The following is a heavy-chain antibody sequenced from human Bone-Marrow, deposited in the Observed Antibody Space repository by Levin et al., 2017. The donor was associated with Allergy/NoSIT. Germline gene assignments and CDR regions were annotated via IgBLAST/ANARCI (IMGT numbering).Heavy chain of an antibody. CDR2: INAGNGNT. D-gene: IGHD6-19*01. Sequence: AGGSLRLSCKASGSTFTSYAMHWVRQAPGQRLEWMGWINAGNGNTKYSQKFQGRVTITRDTSASTAYMELSSLRSEDTAVYYCARETLGGWYVDWGQGTLVTVSS. CDR1: GSTFTSYA. V-gene: IGHV1-3*01. J-gene: IGHJ4*02. CDR3: ARETLGGWYVD.